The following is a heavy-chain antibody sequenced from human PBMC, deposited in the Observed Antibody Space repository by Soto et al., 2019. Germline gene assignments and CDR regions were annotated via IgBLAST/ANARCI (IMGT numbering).Heavy chain of an antibody. J-gene: IGHJ5*02. CDR3: TSQYCGGDCSRVDP. D-gene: IGHD2-21*02. CDR2: IRSKADSYAT. Sequence: GGSLRLSCAASGFPLSGSRIHWVRQASGKGLEWVGRIRSKADSYATAYAASVKGRVTISRDDSKNTAYLQMNSLKTEDTAVYYCTSQYCGGDCSRVDPWGQGTLVTVSS. CDR1: GFPLSGSR. V-gene: IGHV3-73*01.